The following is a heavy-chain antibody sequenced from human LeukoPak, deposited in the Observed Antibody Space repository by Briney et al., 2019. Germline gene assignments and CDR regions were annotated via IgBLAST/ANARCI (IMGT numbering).Heavy chain of an antibody. CDR1: GFTFSSYG. V-gene: IGHV3-30*02. CDR3: ARVVDTAMVTRDAFDI. Sequence: GGSLRLSCAASGFTFSSYGMHWVRQAPGKGLEWVAFIRYDGSNKYYADSVKGRFTISRDNSKNTLYLQMNSLRAEDTAVYYCARVVDTAMVTRDAFDIWGQGTMVTVSS. CDR2: IRYDGSNK. J-gene: IGHJ3*02. D-gene: IGHD5-18*01.